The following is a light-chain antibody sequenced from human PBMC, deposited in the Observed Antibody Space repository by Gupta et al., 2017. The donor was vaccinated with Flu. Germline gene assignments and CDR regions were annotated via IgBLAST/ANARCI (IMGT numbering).Light chain of an antibody. J-gene: IGKJ4*01. CDR2: AAS. CDR1: QGIDSY. CDR3: QQLNSYPRLT. Sequence: DIQLTQSPSFLSASVGDRVTIACRASQGIDSYLAWYQQEPGKAPKLLIYAASTLQSGVPSRISGSGSGTEFTLTISSLQPEDFATYFCQQLNSYPRLTFGGGTKVEIK. V-gene: IGKV1-9*01.